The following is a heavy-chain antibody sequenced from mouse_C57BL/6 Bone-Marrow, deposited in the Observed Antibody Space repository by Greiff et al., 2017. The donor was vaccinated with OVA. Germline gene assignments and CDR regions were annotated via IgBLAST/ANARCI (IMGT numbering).Heavy chain of an antibody. CDR2: IYTRDGST. J-gene: IGHJ4*01. CDR1: GYTFTSYD. D-gene: IGHD4-1*01. CDR3: ARGGLTGTFYAMDY. Sequence: QVQLQQSGPELVKPGASVKLSCKASGYTFTSYDINWVKQRPGQGLEWIGWIYTRDGSTKYNEKFTGKATLTVNTASRTSYMELHSLTSDYSAVYFCARGGLTGTFYAMDYWGQGTSVTVSS. V-gene: IGHV1-85*01.